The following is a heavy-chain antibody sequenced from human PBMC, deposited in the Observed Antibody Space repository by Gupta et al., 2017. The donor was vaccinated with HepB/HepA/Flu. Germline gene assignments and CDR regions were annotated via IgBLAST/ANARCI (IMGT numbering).Heavy chain of an antibody. V-gene: IGHV3-23*01. D-gene: IGHD3-3*01. J-gene: IGHJ6*03. CDR3: AKDLYFWSAIDV. CDR1: GFSFGSNA. CDR2: IGGDVRT. Sequence: VQLLESGGGLIQPGGSLRISCAASGFSFGSNAMSWVRQAPGKGLEWVSGIGGDVRTHYADSVKGRFTISRDNSKKMLYLQMNSLRAEDTAVYYCAKDLYFWSAIDVWGKGTTVTVSS.